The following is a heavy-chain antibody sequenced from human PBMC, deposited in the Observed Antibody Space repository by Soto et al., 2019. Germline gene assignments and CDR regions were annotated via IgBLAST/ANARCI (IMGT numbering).Heavy chain of an antibody. Sequence: GGSLRLSCAASGFTFSRQGMHWVRQAPGKGLEWVTVISYDGSNEDYADSVKGQFTISRDNSKNTLYLQMNSLRAEDTAVYYCAKDRRGGYDSDYYGMDVWGQGTTVTVSS. J-gene: IGHJ6*02. CDR2: ISYDGSNE. CDR3: AKDRRGGYDSDYYGMDV. D-gene: IGHD5-12*01. V-gene: IGHV3-30*18. CDR1: GFTFSRQG.